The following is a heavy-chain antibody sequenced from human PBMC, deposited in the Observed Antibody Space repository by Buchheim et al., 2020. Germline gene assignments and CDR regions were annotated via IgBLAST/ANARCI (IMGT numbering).Heavy chain of an antibody. CDR1: GFTFSDYY. CDR3: ARDRFRLAGSGSSTTGRYYYYYYGMDV. CDR2: ISSSSSYT. Sequence: QVQLVESGGGLVKPGGSLRLSCAASGFTFSDYYMSWIRQAPGKGLEWVSYISSSSSYTNYADSVKGRFTISRDNAKNSLYLQMNSLRAEDTAVYYCARDRFRLAGSGSSTTGRYYYYYYGMDVWGQGTT. D-gene: IGHD1-1*01. V-gene: IGHV3-11*06. J-gene: IGHJ6*02.